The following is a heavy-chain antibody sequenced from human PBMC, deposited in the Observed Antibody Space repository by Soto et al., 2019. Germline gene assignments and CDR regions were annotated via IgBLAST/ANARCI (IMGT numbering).Heavy chain of an antibody. CDR3: ARNPPMTRGNGMDV. CDR1: GFTFSSYW. Sequence: EVQLVESGGGLVQPGGSLRLSCAASGFTFSSYWMSWVRQAPGKGLEWVANMKQDGIEKYYVDSVKGRFTISRDNAKNSLYLQMNSLRAEDTAVYYCARNPPMTRGNGMDVWGQGPTVTVSS. J-gene: IGHJ6*02. D-gene: IGHD3-10*01. V-gene: IGHV3-7*03. CDR2: MKQDGIEK.